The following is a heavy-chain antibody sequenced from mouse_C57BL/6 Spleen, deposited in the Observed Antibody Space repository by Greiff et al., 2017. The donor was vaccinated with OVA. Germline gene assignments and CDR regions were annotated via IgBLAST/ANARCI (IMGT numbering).Heavy chain of an antibody. Sequence: QVQLKESGAELVKPGASVKISCKASGYAFSSYWMNWVKQRPGKGLEWIGQIYPGDGDTNYNGKFKGKATLTADKSSSTAYMQLSSLTSEDSAVYFCARHSSGYLDYWGQGTTLTVSS. D-gene: IGHD3-2*02. V-gene: IGHV1-80*01. CDR2: IYPGDGDT. CDR3: ARHSSGYLDY. CDR1: GYAFSSYW. J-gene: IGHJ2*01.